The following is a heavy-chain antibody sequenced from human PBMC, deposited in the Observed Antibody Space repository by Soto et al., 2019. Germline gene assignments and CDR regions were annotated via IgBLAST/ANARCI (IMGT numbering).Heavy chain of an antibody. CDR3: ARDVGEEMATNGVADAFDI. J-gene: IGHJ3*02. Sequence: QVQLVESGGGLVKPGGSLRLSCAASGFTFSDYYMSWIRQAPGKGLEWVSYMSSSSSYTNYADSVKGRFTISRDNAKNSLYLQMNSLRAEDTAVYYCARDVGEEMATNGVADAFDIWGQGTMVTVSS. CDR2: MSSSSSYT. CDR1: GFTFSDYY. V-gene: IGHV3-11*05. D-gene: IGHD5-12*01.